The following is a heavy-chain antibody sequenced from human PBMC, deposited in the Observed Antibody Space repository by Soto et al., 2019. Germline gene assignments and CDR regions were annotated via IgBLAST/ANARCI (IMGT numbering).Heavy chain of an antibody. CDR1: GDSVTISDYY. CDR2: IHYSGST. D-gene: IGHD3-22*01. Sequence: QLQLQESGPGLVKPSETMSLTCTVSGDSVTISDYYWGWIRQPPGKRLEWIGSIHYSGSTYYNPSLKSRVTISGATSNKQFSLKLTSVTAADAAVYFCAAHDSGGYYVEYWGQGTRVTVSA. CDR3: AAHDSGGYYVEY. J-gene: IGHJ4*02. V-gene: IGHV4-39*01.